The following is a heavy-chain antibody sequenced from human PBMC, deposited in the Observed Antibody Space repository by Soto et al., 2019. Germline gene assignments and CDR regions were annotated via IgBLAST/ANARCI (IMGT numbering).Heavy chain of an antibody. J-gene: IGHJ6*03. CDR3: ARTILDYYYYMDV. V-gene: IGHV4-59*08. D-gene: IGHD3-9*01. CDR1: GGYISSYY. CDR2: IYYSGST. Sequence: PSETLSLTCTVSGGYISSYYWSWIRQPPGKGLEWIGYIYYSGSTNYNPSLKSRVTISVDTSKNQFSLKLSSVTAADTAVYYCARTILDYYYYMDVWGKGTTVSVSS.